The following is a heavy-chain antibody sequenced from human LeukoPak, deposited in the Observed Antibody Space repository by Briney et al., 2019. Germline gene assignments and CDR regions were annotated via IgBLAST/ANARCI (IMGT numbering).Heavy chain of an antibody. D-gene: IGHD3-10*01. CDR3: ARRLISMVTNDAFDI. CDR1: GFTFSSYG. J-gene: IGHJ3*02. CDR2: ISYDGSNK. V-gene: IGHV3-30*03. Sequence: GRSLRLSCAASGFTFSSYGMHWVRQAPGKGLEWVAVISYDGSNKYYADSVKGRFSISRDNAKNSLYLQMNSLRAEDTAVYYCARRLISMVTNDAFDIWGQGTMVTVSS.